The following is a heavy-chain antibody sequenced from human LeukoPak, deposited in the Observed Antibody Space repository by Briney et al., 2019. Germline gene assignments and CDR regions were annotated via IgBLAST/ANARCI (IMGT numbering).Heavy chain of an antibody. Sequence: PGRSLRLSCAASGFTFRTYAIHWVRQAAGKGLEWVAVISYDGKTKSYADSVKGRLTISRDNSKNTLYLQMNRLKPEDTAVYFGARGGGEDGDYFDSWGRGTLVAVSS. D-gene: IGHD3-16*01. CDR1: GFTFRTYA. V-gene: IGHV3-30*04. CDR2: ISYDGKTK. J-gene: IGHJ4*02. CDR3: ARGGGEDGDYFDS.